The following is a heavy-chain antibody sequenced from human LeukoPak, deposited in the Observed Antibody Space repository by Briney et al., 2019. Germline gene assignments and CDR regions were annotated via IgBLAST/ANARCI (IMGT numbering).Heavy chain of an antibody. CDR2: IRRGVGST. D-gene: IGHD6-13*01. J-gene: IGHJ4*02. V-gene: IGHV3-23*01. CDR1: GFTFSSYD. CDR3: AKSRIAAALFDY. Sequence: PGGSLRLSCAASGFTFSSYDLSWVRQAPGKGLECVSAIRRGVGSTYYADSVKGRFTISRDNSKNTLYLQMNNLRADDTAVYYCAKSRIAAALFDYWGQGTLVTVSS.